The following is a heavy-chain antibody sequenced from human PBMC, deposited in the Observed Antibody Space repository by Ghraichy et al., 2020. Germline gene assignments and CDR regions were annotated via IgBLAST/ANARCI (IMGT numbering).Heavy chain of an antibody. V-gene: IGHV4-39*01. CDR2: IYYNGST. Sequence: SETLSLTCTVSGGSISSSSYYWGWIRQPPGKGLEWIGSIYYNGSTYYNPSLKSRVTISVDTSKNQFSLKLSSVTAADTAVYYFARRVVVAATHFDYWGQGTLVTVSS. J-gene: IGHJ4*02. CDR1: GGSISSSSYY. CDR3: ARRVVVAATHFDY. D-gene: IGHD2-15*01.